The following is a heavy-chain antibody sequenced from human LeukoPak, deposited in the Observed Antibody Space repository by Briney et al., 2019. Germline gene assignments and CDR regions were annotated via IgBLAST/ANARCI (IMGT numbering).Heavy chain of an antibody. Sequence: PSETLSPTCTVSGGSISSYYWSWIRQPPGKGLEWIGYIYYSGSTNYNPSLKSRITISVDTSKNQFSLKLSSATAADTAVYYFARGPGVTNDAFDIWGQGTMVTVSS. D-gene: IGHD3-10*01. V-gene: IGHV4-59*01. CDR2: IYYSGST. J-gene: IGHJ3*02. CDR3: ARGPGVTNDAFDI. CDR1: GGSISSYY.